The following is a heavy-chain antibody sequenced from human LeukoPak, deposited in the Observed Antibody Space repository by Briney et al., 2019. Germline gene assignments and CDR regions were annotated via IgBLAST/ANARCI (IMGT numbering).Heavy chain of an antibody. J-gene: IGHJ3*02. CDR3: ARDRVVVVVAATNGDDAFDI. D-gene: IGHD2-15*01. CDR1: GFTFSDYY. CDR2: ISSSGSTI. Sequence: GGSLRLSCAASGFTFSDYYMSWIRQAPGKGLEWVSYISSSGSTIYYADSVKGRFTISRDNAKNSLYLQMNSLRAEDTAVYYCARDRVVVVVAATNGDDAFDIWGQGTMVTVSS. V-gene: IGHV3-11*01.